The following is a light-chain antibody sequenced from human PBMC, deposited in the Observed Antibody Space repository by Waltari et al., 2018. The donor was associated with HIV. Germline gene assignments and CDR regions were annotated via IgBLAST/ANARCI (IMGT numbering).Light chain of an antibody. CDR1: SSDVGGYNY. J-gene: IGLJ1*01. V-gene: IGLV2-14*01. CDR3: TSDTSSGTLYV. CDR2: EVS. Sequence: QSALTQPASVSGSPGQSITIPCTGTSSDVGGYNYVSWYQQHPGKAPKLMIYEVSQRATGICKSFSGHKYGHLASLAIAGLQGEDEADYYCTSDTSSGTLYVFGTGTKVTVL.